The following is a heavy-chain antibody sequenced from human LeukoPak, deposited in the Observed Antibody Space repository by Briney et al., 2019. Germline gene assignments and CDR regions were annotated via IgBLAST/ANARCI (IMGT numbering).Heavy chain of an antibody. J-gene: IGHJ4*02. V-gene: IGHV4-59*01. D-gene: IGHD1-1*01. CDR2: IYYSGST. CDR3: ARHPFYGVLDY. CDR1: GGSFSGYY. Sequence: PSETLSLTCAVYGGSFSGYYWSWIRQPPGKGLEWIGYIYYSGSTNYNPSLKSRVTISVDTSKNQFSLKLSSVTAADTAVYYCARHPFYGVLDYWGQGTLVTVSS.